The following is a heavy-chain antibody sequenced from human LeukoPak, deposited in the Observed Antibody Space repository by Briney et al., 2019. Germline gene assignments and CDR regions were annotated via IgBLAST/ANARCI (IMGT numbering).Heavy chain of an antibody. J-gene: IGHJ4*02. D-gene: IGHD2-15*01. CDR3: ATSSYCSGGSCYLGLDY. V-gene: IGHV3-11*03. CDR2: ISSSSSYT. Sequence: GGSLRLSCAASGFTFSDYYMSWIRQAPGKGLEWVSYISSSSSYTNYADSVKGRFTISRDDAKNSLYLQMNSLRAEDTAVYYCATSSYCSGGSCYLGLDYWGQGTLVTVSS. CDR1: GFTFSDYY.